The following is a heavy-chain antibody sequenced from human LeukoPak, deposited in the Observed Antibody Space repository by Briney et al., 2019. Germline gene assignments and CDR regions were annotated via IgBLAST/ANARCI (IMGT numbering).Heavy chain of an antibody. CDR3: ANSGVISPRRGMDV. J-gene: IGHJ6*02. D-gene: IGHD3-10*01. V-gene: IGHV3-53*01. Sequence: GGSLRLSCAASGFNVSSDYLSWVRQAPGKGLEWVSLIYSGGSTYYADSVKGRFTICRDNSKNTLYLQMNSLRAEDTAVYYCANSGVISPRRGMDVWGQGTTVTVSS. CDR2: IYSGGST. CDR1: GFNVSSDY.